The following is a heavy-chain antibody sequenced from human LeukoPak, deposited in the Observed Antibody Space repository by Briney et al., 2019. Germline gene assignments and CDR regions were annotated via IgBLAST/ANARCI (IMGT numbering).Heavy chain of an antibody. J-gene: IGHJ5*01. Sequence: GASVKVSCNTPGGTFTNSTLNLVRQAPGQSLEWRWRIIPVLGLTNYSQKLQGRVTISTDKSANTAYMELNSLRSEDSAVYYCARAPLYSNSYVDSCGQGTLIIVSS. CDR3: ARAPLYSNSYVDS. CDR1: GGTFTNST. D-gene: IGHD6-13*01. V-gene: IGHV1-69*02. CDR2: IIPVLGLT.